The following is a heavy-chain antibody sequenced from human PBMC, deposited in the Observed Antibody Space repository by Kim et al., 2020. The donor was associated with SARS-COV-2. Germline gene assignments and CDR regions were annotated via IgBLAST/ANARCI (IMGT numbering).Heavy chain of an antibody. Sequence: GGSLRLSCAASGFTFSSYGMHWVRQAPGKGLEWVAVISYDGSNKYYADSVKGRFTISRDNSKNTLYLQMNSLRAEDTAVYYCAKDSSGYLLFGNWFDPWGQGTLVTVSS. CDR1: GFTFSSYG. CDR3: AKDSSGYLLFGNWFDP. D-gene: IGHD3-3*01. CDR2: ISYDGSNK. V-gene: IGHV3-30*18. J-gene: IGHJ5*02.